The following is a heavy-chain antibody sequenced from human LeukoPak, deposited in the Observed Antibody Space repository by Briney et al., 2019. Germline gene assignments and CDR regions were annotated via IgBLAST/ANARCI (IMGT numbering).Heavy chain of an antibody. D-gene: IGHD3-3*01. V-gene: IGHV3-48*01. Sequence: GGSLRLSCVSSGFTFSSDSMNWVRQSPGKGLEWVSYISSSSNTIYYADSVKGRFTISRDNANNSLYLQMNSLRAEDTAVYYCARDGFDFWSGYPTTVDYWGQGTLVTVYS. J-gene: IGHJ4*02. CDR2: ISSSSNTI. CDR3: ARDGFDFWSGYPTTVDY. CDR1: GFTFSSDS.